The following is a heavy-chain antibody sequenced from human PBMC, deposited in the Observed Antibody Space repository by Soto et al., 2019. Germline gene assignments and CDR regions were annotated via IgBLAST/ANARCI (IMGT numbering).Heavy chain of an antibody. Sequence: SETLSLTCTVSGGSISSSSYYWGWIRQPPGKGLEWIGEINHSGSTNYNPSLKSRVTISVDTSKNQFSLKLSSVTAADTAVYYCARGLVATIFRWFDPWGQGTLVTVSS. V-gene: IGHV4-39*07. CDR2: INHSGST. D-gene: IGHD5-12*01. CDR3: ARGLVATIFRWFDP. CDR1: GGSISSSSYY. J-gene: IGHJ5*02.